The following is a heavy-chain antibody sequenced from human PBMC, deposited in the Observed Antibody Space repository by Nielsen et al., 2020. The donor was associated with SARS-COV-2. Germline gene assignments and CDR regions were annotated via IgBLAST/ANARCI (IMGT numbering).Heavy chain of an antibody. CDR3: ARGRNIVPWVRDYYYYGMDV. CDR1: GGSFSGYY. D-gene: IGHD2/OR15-2a*01. V-gene: IGHV4-34*01. CDR2: INHSGST. J-gene: IGHJ6*02. Sequence: SETLSLTCAVYGGSFSGYYWSWIRQPPGKGLEWIGEINHSGSTNYNPSLKSRVTISVDTSKNQFSLKLSSVTAADTAVYYCARGRNIVPWVRDYYYYGMDVWGQGTTVTVSS.